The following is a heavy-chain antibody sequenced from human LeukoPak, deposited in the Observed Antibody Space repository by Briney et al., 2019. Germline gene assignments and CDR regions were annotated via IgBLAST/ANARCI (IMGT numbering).Heavy chain of an antibody. CDR2: VNLQGST. Sequence: PSGTLSLTCGVSGGSISNTNWWTWFRQPPGKGLEWIGEVNLQGSTNYNPSLKSRAAISVDKSENHISLKLTSVTAADTAVYYCAREGGPYRPLDYSGQGTLVTVAS. V-gene: IGHV4-4*02. CDR3: AREGGPYRPLDY. J-gene: IGHJ4*02. CDR1: GGSISNTNW.